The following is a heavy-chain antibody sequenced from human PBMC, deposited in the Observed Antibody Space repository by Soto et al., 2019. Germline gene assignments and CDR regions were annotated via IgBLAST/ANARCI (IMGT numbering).Heavy chain of an antibody. CDR3: AKERGSSSSYYYYYYGMDV. CDR1: GFTFSSYA. J-gene: IGHJ6*02. D-gene: IGHD6-6*01. V-gene: IGHV3-23*01. Sequence: PGGSLRLSCAASGFTFSSYAMSWVRQAPGKGLEWVSAISGSGGSTYYADSVKGRFTISRDNSKNTLYLQMNSLRAEDTAVYYCAKERGSSSSYYYYYYGMDVWGQGTTVTVSS. CDR2: ISGSGGST.